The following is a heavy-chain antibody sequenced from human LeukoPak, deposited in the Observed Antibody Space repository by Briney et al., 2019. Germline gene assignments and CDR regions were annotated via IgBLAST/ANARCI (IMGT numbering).Heavy chain of an antibody. CDR2: IYYSGST. J-gene: IGHJ4*02. CDR3: ARAPSVGATSYFDY. D-gene: IGHD1-26*01. Sequence: SETLSLTCTVSGGSISSYYWSWIRQPPGKGLEWIGYIYYSGSTNYNPSLKSRVTILVDTSKNQFSLKLSSVTAADTAVYYCARAPSVGATSYFDYWGQGTLVTVSS. CDR1: GGSISSYY. V-gene: IGHV4-59*01.